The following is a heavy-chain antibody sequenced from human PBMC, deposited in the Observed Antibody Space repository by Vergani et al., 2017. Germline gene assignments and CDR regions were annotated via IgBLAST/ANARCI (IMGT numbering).Heavy chain of an antibody. V-gene: IGHV4-59*12. Sequence: QVQLQESGPGLVKPSQTLSLTYTVSGGSISSYYWSWIRQPPGKGLEWIGYIYYSGSTNYNPSLKSRVTISVDTSKNQFSLKLSSVTAADTAVYYCAIVGAGDWGQGTLVTVSS. D-gene: IGHD1-26*01. CDR2: IYYSGST. J-gene: IGHJ4*02. CDR1: GGSISSYY. CDR3: AIVGAGD.